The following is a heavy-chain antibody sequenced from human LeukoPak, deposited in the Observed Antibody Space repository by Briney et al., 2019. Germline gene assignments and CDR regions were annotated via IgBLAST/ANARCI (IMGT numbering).Heavy chain of an antibody. V-gene: IGHV3-30*02. Sequence: GGSLRLSCAASGFTFSSYGMHWVRQAPGKGLEWVAFIRYDGSNKYYADSVRGRFTISRDNSKNTLYLQMNSLRAEDTAIYYCAKDPLRFYELFFPTGVYFDSWGQGSPVTVSS. CDR1: GFTFSSYG. CDR3: AKDPLRFYELFFPTGVYFDS. D-gene: IGHD3-3*01. CDR2: IRYDGSNK. J-gene: IGHJ4*02.